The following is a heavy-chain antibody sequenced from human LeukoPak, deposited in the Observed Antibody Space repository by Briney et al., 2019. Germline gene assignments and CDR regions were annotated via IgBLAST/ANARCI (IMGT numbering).Heavy chain of an antibody. Sequence: GGSLRLSCAASGFTFSNYAMSWVRQAPGQGLEWCTAISGSGDSTYYADSVKGRFTISRDSSMETLYLQMNSLRAEDTATYFCAKRLGFGVAIGDFDYWGQGPLVTVSS. CDR3: AKRLGFGVAIGDFDY. J-gene: IGHJ4*02. CDR2: ISGSGDST. CDR1: GFTFSNYA. D-gene: IGHD3-3*01. V-gene: IGHV3-23*01.